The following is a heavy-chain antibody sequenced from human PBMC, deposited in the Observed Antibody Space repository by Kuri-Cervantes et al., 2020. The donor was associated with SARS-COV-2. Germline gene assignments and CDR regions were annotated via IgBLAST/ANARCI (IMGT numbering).Heavy chain of an antibody. J-gene: IGHJ6*02. Sequence: GGSLRLSCAASGFTFSSYSMNWVRQAPGKGLEWVSSISSSSSYIYYADSVKGRFTISRDNSKNTLYLQMNSLRAEDTAVYYCAKGDYCSSTSCYSYYYYGMDVWGQGTTVTVSS. CDR2: ISSSSSYI. D-gene: IGHD2-2*01. CDR3: AKGDYCSSTSCYSYYYYGMDV. V-gene: IGHV3-21*04. CDR1: GFTFSSYS.